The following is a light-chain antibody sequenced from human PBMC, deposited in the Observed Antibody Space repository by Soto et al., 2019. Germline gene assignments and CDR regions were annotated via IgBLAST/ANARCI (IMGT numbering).Light chain of an antibody. CDR1: QSLLHSKGYNY. CDR2: LGS. V-gene: IGKV2-28*01. J-gene: IGKJ5*01. CDR3: MQALQTSIT. Sequence: DIVMTQSPLSLSVTPGEPASISCRSSQSLLHSKGYNYLDWYLQKPGQSPQLLIYLGSNRASGVPDRFSGSGSGTDFTLKISRVEAEDVGVYYCMQALQTSITFGQGTRLEIK.